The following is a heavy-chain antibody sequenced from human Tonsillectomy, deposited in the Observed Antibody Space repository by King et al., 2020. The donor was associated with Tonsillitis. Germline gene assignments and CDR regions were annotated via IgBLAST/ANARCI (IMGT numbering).Heavy chain of an antibody. CDR1: GFSLSTNRMS. CDR2: IDWDDAK. D-gene: IGHD5-18*01. J-gene: IGHJ4*02. Sequence: VTLKESGPALVKPTQTLTLTCTVSGFSLSTNRMSVSWIRQPPGKALEWLARIDWDDAKYYNTSLKTRLSISKDTSENLVVLTMTSVDPVDTGTYYCARTRGYTSVNDYWGQGTLVTVSS. V-gene: IGHV2-70*11. CDR3: ARTRGYTSVNDY.